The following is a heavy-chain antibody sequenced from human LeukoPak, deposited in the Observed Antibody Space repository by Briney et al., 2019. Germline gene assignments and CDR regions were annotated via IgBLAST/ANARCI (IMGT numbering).Heavy chain of an antibody. D-gene: IGHD3-10*01. CDR3: ASLNYHGSGSPFDY. J-gene: IGHJ4*02. CDR1: GVSISSNY. CDR2: IFNSADI. Sequence: SETLSLTCTVSGVSISSNYWSWIRQPPGGGLECIGYIFNSADIRYNPSLQSRVTISVDTSKNQYSLKLSSVTAADTAIYYCASLNYHGSGSPFDYWGQGMLVTVSS. V-gene: IGHV4-59*01.